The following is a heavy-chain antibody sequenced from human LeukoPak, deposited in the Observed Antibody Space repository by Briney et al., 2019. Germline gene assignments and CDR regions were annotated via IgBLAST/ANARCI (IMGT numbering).Heavy chain of an antibody. V-gene: IGHV3-9*01. J-gene: IGHJ4*02. CDR2: ISSNGGSI. D-gene: IGHD3-10*01. CDR3: AKGGPHYGSGSYYAFDY. CDR1: GFTFDDYA. Sequence: PGRSLRLSCAASGFTFDDYAMHWVRQVPGRGLEWVSGISSNGGSIAYADSVKGRFTISRDNSKNTLYLQMNSLRAEDTAVYYCAKGGPHYGSGSYYAFDYWGQGTLVTVSS.